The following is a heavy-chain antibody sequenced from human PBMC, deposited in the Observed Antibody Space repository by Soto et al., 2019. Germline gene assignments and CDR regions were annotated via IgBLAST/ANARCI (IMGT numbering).Heavy chain of an antibody. CDR2: VDYSGTA. CDR1: SGSISVTNVF. D-gene: IGHD1-20*01. V-gene: IGHV4-39*02. Sequence: LSLTCTVSSGSISVTNVFWGWVRQPPGKGLEWIGNVDYSGTAYFSPSLATRVTFHADTSKNHFPLTLYSVTAADTAVYYCARITGRHLDYWGQGILVTV. CDR3: ARITGRHLDY. J-gene: IGHJ4*02.